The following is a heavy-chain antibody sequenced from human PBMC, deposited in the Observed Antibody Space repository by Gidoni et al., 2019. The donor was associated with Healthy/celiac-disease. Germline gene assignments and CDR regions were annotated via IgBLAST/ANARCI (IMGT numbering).Heavy chain of an antibody. CDR3: AKVMYYDSSGYYSFDY. CDR1: GSTFSSYA. V-gene: IGHV3-23*01. CDR2: ISGSGGST. Sequence: EVQLLESGGGLVQPGGSLRLSCAASGSTFSSYAMSWVRQAPGKGLDGFSAISGSGGSTYYADSVKGRFTISRDNSKNTLYLQMNSLRAEDTAVYYCAKVMYYDSSGYYSFDYWGQGTLVTVSS. J-gene: IGHJ4*02. D-gene: IGHD3-22*01.